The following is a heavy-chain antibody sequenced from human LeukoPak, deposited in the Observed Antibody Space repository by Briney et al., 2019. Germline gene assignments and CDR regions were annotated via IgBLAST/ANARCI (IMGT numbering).Heavy chain of an antibody. D-gene: IGHD1-26*01. J-gene: IGHJ4*02. V-gene: IGHV1-69*02. CDR2: IIPILGIA. CDR1: GGTFSTYT. Sequence: SVKVSCKASGGTFSTYTISWVRQAPGQGLEWMGRIIPILGIANYAQKFRGRVTITADESTSTAYMELSSLRSEDTAVYYCARSSSGSYEDLWLWGQGTLVTVSS. CDR3: ARSSSGSYEDLWL.